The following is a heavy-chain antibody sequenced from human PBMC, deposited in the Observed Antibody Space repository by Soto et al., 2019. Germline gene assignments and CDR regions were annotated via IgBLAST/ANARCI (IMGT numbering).Heavy chain of an antibody. D-gene: IGHD3-22*01. CDR1: GFTFSSYA. J-gene: IGHJ4*02. V-gene: IGHV3-23*01. Sequence: GGSLRLSCAASGFTFSSYAMSWVRQAPGKGLEWVSGISGSGDGTFYADSVKGRFTISRDRSKDTLYLQINNLRAEDTAVYYCAKRGDSSGSYYFDYWGQGTLVTVSS. CDR3: AKRGDSSGSYYFDY. CDR2: ISGSGDGT.